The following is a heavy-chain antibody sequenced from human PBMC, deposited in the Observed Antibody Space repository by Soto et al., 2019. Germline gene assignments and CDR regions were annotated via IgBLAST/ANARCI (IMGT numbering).Heavy chain of an antibody. CDR2: IWYDGSNK. CDR1: GFTFSSYG. V-gene: IGHV3-33*01. CDR3: ARDGHILYYGSTKDYYYYGMDV. J-gene: IGHJ6*02. Sequence: PGGSLRLSCAASGFTFSSYGMHWVRQAPGKGLEWVAVIWYDGSNKYYADSVKGRFTISRDNSKNTLYPQMNSLRAEDTAVYYCARDGHILYYGSTKDYYYYGMDVWGQGTTVTVSS. D-gene: IGHD3-10*01.